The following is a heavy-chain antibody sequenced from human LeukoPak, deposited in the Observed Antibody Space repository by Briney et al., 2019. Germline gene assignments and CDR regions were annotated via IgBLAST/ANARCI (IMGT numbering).Heavy chain of an antibody. V-gene: IGHV3-66*02. CDR1: GCTVSSNY. D-gene: IGHD3-10*01. J-gene: IGHJ3*02. CDR3: ARGVIRGIDAFDI. CDR2: SYSGGST. Sequence: GRSLRLSCAASGCTVSSNYIGWVHQAPGKGLECVSVSYSGGSTDYADSVKGRFTISRDKAKNTLYLQMNSLRTEDTAVYYCARGVIRGIDAFDIWGQGTMVTVSS.